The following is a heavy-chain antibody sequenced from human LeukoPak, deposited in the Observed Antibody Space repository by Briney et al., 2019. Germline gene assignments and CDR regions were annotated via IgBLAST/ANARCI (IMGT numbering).Heavy chain of an antibody. D-gene: IGHD3-16*01. CDR2: INHSGST. CDR1: GGSFSGYY. J-gene: IGHJ4*02. Sequence: SQTLSLTCAVYGGSFSGYYWSWIRQPPGKGLEWIGEINHSGSTNYNPSLKSRVTISVDTSKNQFSLRLSSVTAADTAVYYCARGDMILDYWGQGTLVTVSS. CDR3: ARGDMILDY. V-gene: IGHV4-34*01.